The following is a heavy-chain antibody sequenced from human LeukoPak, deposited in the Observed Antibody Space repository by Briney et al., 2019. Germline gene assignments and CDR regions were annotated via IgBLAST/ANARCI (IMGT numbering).Heavy chain of an antibody. J-gene: IGHJ4*02. CDR1: GYTFTSYG. CDR3: ARDRAVADTQGFDD. Sequence: ASVKVSCKASGYTFTSYGISWVRQAPGQGLEWMGWISAYNGNTNYAQKLQGRVTMTTDTSTSTAYMELRSLRSDDTAVYYCARDRAVADTQGFDDWGQGTLVTVSS. V-gene: IGHV1-18*01. CDR2: ISAYNGNT. D-gene: IGHD6-19*01.